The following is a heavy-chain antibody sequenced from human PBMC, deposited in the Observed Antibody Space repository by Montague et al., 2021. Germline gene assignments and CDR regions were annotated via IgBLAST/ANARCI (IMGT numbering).Heavy chain of an antibody. V-gene: IGHV5-51*01. CDR1: GYSFAPYW. CDR2: IFPDDSGT. D-gene: IGHD6-13*01. CDR3: ARRSSTWPLYYFDY. Sequence: QSGAEVNKPRESLRISCKASGYSFAPYWIGWVRQMPGKGLEWMGIIFPDDSGTKYSPSFQGQVNISADKSISTAYLQWTSLKASDSAMYYCARRSSTWPLYYFDYWGQGTLVIVSS. J-gene: IGHJ4*02.